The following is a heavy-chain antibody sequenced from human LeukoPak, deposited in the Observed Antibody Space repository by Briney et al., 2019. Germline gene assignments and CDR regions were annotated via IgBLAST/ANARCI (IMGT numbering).Heavy chain of an antibody. CDR1: GLTFSNAW. Sequence: GGSLRLSCAASGLTFSNAWMSWVRQAPGQGLEWVARIKTKTDGETTEYAAPVKGRFTISRDDSKNTLYLQMNSLKTEDTAVYYCTTDYYDYVWGRYRPDYWGQGTLVTVSS. CDR3: TTDYYDYVWGRYRPDY. CDR2: IKTKTDGETT. D-gene: IGHD3-16*02. V-gene: IGHV3-15*01. J-gene: IGHJ4*02.